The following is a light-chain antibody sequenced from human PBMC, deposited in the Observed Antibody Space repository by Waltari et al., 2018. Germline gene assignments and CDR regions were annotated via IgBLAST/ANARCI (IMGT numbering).Light chain of an antibody. V-gene: IGLV5-45*02. CDR1: RGINAGTYM. J-gene: IGLJ3*02. CDR2: YKSDSDK. CDR3: MIWHSSAVV. Sequence: QAVLTQPSSLSASPGASASLTCTSRRGINAGTYMKYCYQTTPGSPPQYLLRYKSDSDKQQGSGVPSRFSGSKDASANAGILLISGLQSEDEADYFCMIWHSSAVVFGGGTKLTVL.